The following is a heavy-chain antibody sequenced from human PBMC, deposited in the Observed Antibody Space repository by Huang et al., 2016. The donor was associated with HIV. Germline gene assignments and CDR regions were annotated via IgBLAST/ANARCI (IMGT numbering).Heavy chain of an antibody. V-gene: IGHV4-34*02. CDR3: ARQWTILEWLLGLDV. D-gene: IGHD3-3*01. Sequence: QMQLQQRGAGLLKPSETLSLTCGVSGGSFTGNYLTWIRQAPGKGLEWIGEVNDSGSTNYNPSFKGLVTISLDKSNRELSLNLRSVTAADTAVYYCARQWTILEWLLGLDVWGQGTTVIVSS. CDR2: VNDSGST. J-gene: IGHJ6*02. CDR1: GGSFTGNY.